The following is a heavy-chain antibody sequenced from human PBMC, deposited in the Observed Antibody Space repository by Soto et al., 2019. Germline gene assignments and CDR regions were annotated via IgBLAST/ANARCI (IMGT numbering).Heavy chain of an antibody. CDR1: GFTFSSYS. Sequence: EVQLVESGGGLVKPGGSLRLSCAASGFTFSSYSMNWVRQAPGKGLEWVSSISSSSSYIYYADSVKGRFTISRDNAKNSLYLQMYSLRAEDTAVYYCARGHSSSSRVWWFDPWGQGTLVTVSS. V-gene: IGHV3-21*06. D-gene: IGHD6-6*01. CDR2: ISSSSSYI. CDR3: ARGHSSSSRVWWFDP. J-gene: IGHJ5*02.